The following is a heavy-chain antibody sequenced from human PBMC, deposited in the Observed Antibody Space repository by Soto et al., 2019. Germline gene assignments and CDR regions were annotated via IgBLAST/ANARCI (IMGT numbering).Heavy chain of an antibody. D-gene: IGHD6-13*01. CDR1: GFTFSSYG. CDR2: IWYDGSNK. Sequence: QVQLVESGGGVVQPGRSLRLSCAASGFTFSSYGMHWVRQAPGKVLEWVAVIWYDGSNKYYADSVKGRFTISRDNSKNTLYLQMNSLRAEDTAVYYCARVLAAAGSPNYYGMDVWGQGTTVTVSS. V-gene: IGHV3-33*01. J-gene: IGHJ6*02. CDR3: ARVLAAAGSPNYYGMDV.